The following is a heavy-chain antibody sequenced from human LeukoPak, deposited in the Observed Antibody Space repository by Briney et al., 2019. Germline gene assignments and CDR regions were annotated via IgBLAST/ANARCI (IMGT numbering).Heavy chain of an antibody. CDR3: ALMICSTTSCWIDY. D-gene: IGHD2-2*01. V-gene: IGHV3-11*04. CDR2: IGDSGSTI. J-gene: IGHJ4*02. CDR1: GFTFSDYY. Sequence: GGSLRLSCAASGFTFSDYYMAWMRQAPGKGLEWASYIGDSGSTIFYADSVKGRFTISTGDAKNSLYLQMNSLRAEDTAVYYCALMICSTTSCWIDYWGQGTLVTVSS.